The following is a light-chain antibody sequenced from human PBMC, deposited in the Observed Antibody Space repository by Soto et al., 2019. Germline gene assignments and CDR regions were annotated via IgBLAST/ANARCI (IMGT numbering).Light chain of an antibody. V-gene: IGKV1-12*01. CDR3: QQANSLPVT. Sequence: DIQMTQSPSSVSASVGDRVTITCRASQGISNWLAWYQQKPGRAPSLLIHAASSLQSGVPSRFSGSGYGTDFTLTISSLQPEDFATYFCQQANSLPVTFGPGTKVDIK. CDR2: AAS. J-gene: IGKJ3*01. CDR1: QGISNW.